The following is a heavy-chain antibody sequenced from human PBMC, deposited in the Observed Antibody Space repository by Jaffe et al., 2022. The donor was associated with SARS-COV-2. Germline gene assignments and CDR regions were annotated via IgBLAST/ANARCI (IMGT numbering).Heavy chain of an antibody. CDR1: GFTFSSYG. J-gene: IGHJ6*02. CDR3: ARGSYWRGLYYYYYGMDV. V-gene: IGHV3-33*01. CDR2: IWYDGSNK. Sequence: QVQLVESGGGVVQPGRSLRLSCAASGFTFSSYGMHWVRQAPGKGLEWVAVIWYDGSNKYYADSVKGRFTISRDNSKNTLYLQMNSLRAEDTAVYYCARGSYWRGLYYYYYGMDVWGQGTTVTVSS. D-gene: IGHD1-26*01.